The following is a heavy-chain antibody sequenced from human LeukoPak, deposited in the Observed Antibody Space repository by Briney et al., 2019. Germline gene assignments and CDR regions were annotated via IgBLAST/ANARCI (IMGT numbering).Heavy chain of an antibody. D-gene: IGHD3-3*01. CDR2: INQTGNT. CDR3: ARVRHDPLEYGYYMDV. Sequence: SETLSLTCAVDGCSFSGFYWTWIRQTPPKRLEWIGGINQTGNTNYNPSLTDYNPSLKPRVTISVDSSKSQLSLKVNSVTAADTGIYYCARVRHDPLEYGYYMDVWGTGTPVAVSS. CDR1: GCSFSGFY. V-gene: IGHV4-34*01. J-gene: IGHJ6*03.